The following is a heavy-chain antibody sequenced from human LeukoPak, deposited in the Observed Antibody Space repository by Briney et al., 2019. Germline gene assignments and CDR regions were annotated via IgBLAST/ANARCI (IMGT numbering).Heavy chain of an antibody. CDR3: GRVFDS. Sequence: SETLSLTCTVSGGSVSTSDYYWGWIRQSPVKGLEWIGDVFYTGKTNYNPSRRGRATISIDTSKNQFSLKLTYVPAEDSAVYYCGRVFDSWGQGSLVSVSS. V-gene: IGHV4-39*07. CDR1: GGSVSTSDYY. CDR2: VFYTGKT. J-gene: IGHJ4*02.